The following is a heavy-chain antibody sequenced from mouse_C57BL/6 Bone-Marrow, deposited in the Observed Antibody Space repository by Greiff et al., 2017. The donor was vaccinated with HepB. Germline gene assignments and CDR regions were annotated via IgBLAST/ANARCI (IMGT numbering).Heavy chain of an antibody. CDR3: ARYSNYGGYYAMDY. D-gene: IGHD2-5*01. CDR1: GFTFSDYG. J-gene: IGHJ4*01. V-gene: IGHV5-17*01. Sequence: EVQGVESGGGLVKPGGSLKLSCAASGFTFSDYGMHWVRQAPEKGLEWVAYISSGSSTIYYADTVKGRFTISRDNAKNTLFLQMTSLRSEDTAMYYCARYSNYGGYYAMDYWGQGTSVTVSS. CDR2: ISSGSSTI.